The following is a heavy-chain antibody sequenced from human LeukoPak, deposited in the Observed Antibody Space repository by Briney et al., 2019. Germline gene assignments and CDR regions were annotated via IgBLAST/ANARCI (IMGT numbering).Heavy chain of an antibody. Sequence: GGSLRLSCAVSGFTFRSYAMSWVRQAPGKGLEWVSSISVSGGGTYYADSVKGRSTISRDNSKNTVYLQMNSLRAEDTAVYYCAKDKKDLGELSSLYYFDYWGQGTLVTVSS. CDR3: AKDKKDLGELSSLYYFDY. CDR2: ISVSGGGT. V-gene: IGHV3-23*01. CDR1: GFTFRSYA. J-gene: IGHJ4*02. D-gene: IGHD3-16*02.